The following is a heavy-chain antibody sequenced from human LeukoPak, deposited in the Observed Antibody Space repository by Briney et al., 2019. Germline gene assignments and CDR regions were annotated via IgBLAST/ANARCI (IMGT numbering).Heavy chain of an antibody. Sequence: GGSLRLSCAASGFTFSSYRMNWVRQAPGKGLEWVSCISTSANDIYNADSVKGRFTISRDNAKNSLYLQMNSLRAEDMAVYYCARGELSFDYWGQGTLVTVSS. D-gene: IGHD1-7*01. J-gene: IGHJ4*02. V-gene: IGHV3-21*01. CDR1: GFTFSSYR. CDR3: ARGELSFDY. CDR2: ISTSANDI.